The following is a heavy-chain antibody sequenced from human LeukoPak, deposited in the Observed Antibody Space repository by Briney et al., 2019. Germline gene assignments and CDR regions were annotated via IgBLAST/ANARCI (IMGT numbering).Heavy chain of an antibody. CDR2: INHSGST. J-gene: IGHJ6*02. Sequence: SETLSLTCAVYGGSFSGYYWSWIRQPPGKGLEWIGEINHSGSTNYNPSLKSRVIISVDTSKNQFSLKLSSVTAADTAVYYCARGLYDSVVTALYGMDVWGQGTTVTVSS. D-gene: IGHD2-21*02. CDR3: ARGLYDSVVTALYGMDV. V-gene: IGHV4-34*01. CDR1: GGSFSGYY.